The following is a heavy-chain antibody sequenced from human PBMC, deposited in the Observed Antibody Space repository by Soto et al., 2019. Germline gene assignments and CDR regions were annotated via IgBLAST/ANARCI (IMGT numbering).Heavy chain of an antibody. J-gene: IGHJ6*02. CDR3: AKSVRPPLMDV. CDR1: GFTFSIYG. CDR2: ISYDGSNK. V-gene: IGHV3-30*18. Sequence: SLRLSCAASGFTFSIYGMHWVRQAPGKGLEWVAVISYDGSNKYYADSVKGRFTISRDNSKNTLYLQMNSLRAEDTAVYYCAKSVRPPLMDVWGQGTTVTVSS.